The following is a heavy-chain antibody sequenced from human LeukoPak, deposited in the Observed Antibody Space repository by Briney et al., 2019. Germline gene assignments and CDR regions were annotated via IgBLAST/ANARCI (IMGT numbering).Heavy chain of an antibody. J-gene: IGHJ4*02. Sequence: SETPSLTCDVSGGSIDSTNWWNWVRQPPGKGLEWIGEIHHDGRINYNPSLKSRVTLSADKSKNQFSLRLNSVTAADTAMYYCARSHDHLWGNYPDYWGQGTLVTVSS. CDR2: IHHDGRI. V-gene: IGHV4/OR15-8*01. CDR3: ARSHDHLWGNYPDY. D-gene: IGHD3-16*02. CDR1: GGSIDSTNW.